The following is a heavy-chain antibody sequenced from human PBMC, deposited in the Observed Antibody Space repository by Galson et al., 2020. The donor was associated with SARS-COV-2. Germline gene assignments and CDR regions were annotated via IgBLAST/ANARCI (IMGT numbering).Heavy chain of an antibody. V-gene: IGHV3-33*01. Sequence: GESLKISCAASGFTFSSYGMHWVRQAPGKGLEWVAVIWSDGSYKYDADSVKGRFTISRDNSKNTLSLQMNSLRAEDTALYYCARDSSMVAHVVDYWGQGTLVTVSS. J-gene: IGHJ4*02. CDR1: GFTFSSYG. CDR3: ARDSSMVAHVVDY. D-gene: IGHD2-15*01. CDR2: IWSDGSYK.